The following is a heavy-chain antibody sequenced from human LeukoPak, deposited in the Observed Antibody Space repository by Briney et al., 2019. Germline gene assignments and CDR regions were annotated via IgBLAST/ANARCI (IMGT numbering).Heavy chain of an antibody. V-gene: IGHV3-30-3*01. D-gene: IGHD5-12*01. Sequence: GGSLRLSCAASGFTFSSYAIHWVRQAPGKGLEWVAVISYDGSNKYYADSVKGRFTISRDNSKNTLYLQMNSLRAEDTAVYYCAREGIVATLDYWGQGTLVTVSS. CDR2: ISYDGSNK. CDR3: AREGIVATLDY. CDR1: GFTFSSYA. J-gene: IGHJ4*02.